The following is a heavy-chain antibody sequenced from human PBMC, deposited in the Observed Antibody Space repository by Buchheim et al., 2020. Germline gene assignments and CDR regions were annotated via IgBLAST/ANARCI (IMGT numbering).Heavy chain of an antibody. J-gene: IGHJ4*02. V-gene: IGHV3-23*04. CDR3: AREGALVVPAAITWYYDFWSGYFDY. CDR1: GFTFSSYA. Sequence: VQLVESGGGVVQPGSSLRLSCAASGFTFSSYAMSWVRQAPGKGLEWVSAISGSGGSTYYADSVKGRFTISRDNAKNSLYLQMNSLRAEDTAVYYCAREGALVVPAAITWYYDFWSGYFDYWGQGTL. D-gene: IGHD3-3*01. CDR2: ISGSGGST.